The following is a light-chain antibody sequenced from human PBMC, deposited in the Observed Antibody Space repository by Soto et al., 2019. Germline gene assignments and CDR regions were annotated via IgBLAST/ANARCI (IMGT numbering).Light chain of an antibody. CDR3: ASFRSGTILV. Sequence: SALTQPASVSGSPGQSVTISCTGPRSDIGDSNFISWYQHSPGKAPRLLIYEVTNRPSGVSKRFSGSKAGNTASLTISGLLDDDEADYFCASFRSGTILVFGTGTKLTVL. CDR1: RSDIGDSNF. J-gene: IGLJ1*01. V-gene: IGLV2-14*01. CDR2: EVT.